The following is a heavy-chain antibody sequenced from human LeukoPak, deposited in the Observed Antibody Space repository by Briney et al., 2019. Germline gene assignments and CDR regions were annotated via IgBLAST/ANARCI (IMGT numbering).Heavy chain of an antibody. D-gene: IGHD3-22*01. CDR1: GFTVSSNY. CDR2: IYSGGST. V-gene: IGHV3-66*01. J-gene: IGHJ3*02. Sequence: PGGSLRLSCAASGFTVSSNYMSWVRQAPGKGLEWVSVIYSGGSTYYADSVKGRFTISRDNSKNTLYLQMNSLRAEDTAVYYCARDDSSGYYGRDAFDIWGQGTMVTASS. CDR3: ARDDSSGYYGRDAFDI.